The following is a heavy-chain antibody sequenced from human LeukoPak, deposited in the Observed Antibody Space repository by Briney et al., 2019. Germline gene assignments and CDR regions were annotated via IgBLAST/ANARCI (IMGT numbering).Heavy chain of an antibody. CDR1: GFSFSSYA. Sequence: GGSLRLSCAGSGFSFSSYAMSWVRQAPGKGLEWVSAVTDSGAATYYADSVKGRFTISRDNSNNTVFLHMNSMRADDTAVYYCAKPYAFGGLERRRGFDYWGQGTLVTVSS. D-gene: IGHD1-1*01. J-gene: IGHJ4*02. CDR2: VTDSGAAT. V-gene: IGHV3-23*01. CDR3: AKPYAFGGLERRRGFDY.